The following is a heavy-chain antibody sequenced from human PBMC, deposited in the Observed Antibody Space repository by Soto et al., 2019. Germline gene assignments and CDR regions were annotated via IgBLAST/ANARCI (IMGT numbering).Heavy chain of an antibody. J-gene: IGHJ4*02. CDR3: TTEAGYSYGTGFDY. V-gene: IGHV3-15*01. CDR1: GFTFSNAW. Sequence: GGSLRLSCTASGFTFSNAWMSWVRQAPGKGLEWVGRIKSKTDGGTTDYAAPVKGRFTISRDDSKNTLYLQMNSLKTEDTAVYYCTTEAGYSYGTGFDYWGQGTLVTVSS. CDR2: IKSKTDGGTT. D-gene: IGHD5-18*01.